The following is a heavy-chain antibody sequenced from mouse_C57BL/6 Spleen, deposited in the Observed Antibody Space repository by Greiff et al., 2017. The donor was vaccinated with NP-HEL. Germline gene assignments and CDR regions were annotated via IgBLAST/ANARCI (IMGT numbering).Heavy chain of an antibody. Sequence: EVKLMESGAELVKPGASVKLSCTASGFNIKDYYMHWVKQRTEQGLEWIGRIDPEDGETKYAPKFQGKATITADTSSNTAYLQLSSLTSEDTAVYYCASYYGSTLFDYWGQGTTLTVSS. J-gene: IGHJ2*01. CDR1: GFNIKDYY. V-gene: IGHV14-2*01. CDR3: ASYYGSTLFDY. CDR2: IDPEDGET. D-gene: IGHD1-1*01.